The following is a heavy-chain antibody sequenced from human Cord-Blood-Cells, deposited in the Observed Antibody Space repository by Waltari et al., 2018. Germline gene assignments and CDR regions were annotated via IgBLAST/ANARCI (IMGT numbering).Heavy chain of an antibody. CDR3: ARQYSGSSHDAFDI. J-gene: IGHJ3*02. CDR2: IYYSGST. Sequence: QLQLQESGPGLVKPSETLSLTCTVSGGSISSSSYYWGWIRQPPGKGLEWIGSIYYSGSTYYNPSLKSRVTISIDTSKNQFSLKLSSVTAADTAVYYCARQYSGSSHDAFDIWGQGTMVTVSS. V-gene: IGHV4-39*01. CDR1: GGSISSSSYY. D-gene: IGHD1-26*01.